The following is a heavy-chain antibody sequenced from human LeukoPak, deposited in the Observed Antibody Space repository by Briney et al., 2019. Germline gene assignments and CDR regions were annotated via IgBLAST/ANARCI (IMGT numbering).Heavy chain of an antibody. CDR2: ISGSGGST. J-gene: IGHJ4*02. CDR3: ARDQPIYYDSSGYYYLGYYFDY. Sequence: SGGSLRLSCAASGFTFSSYAMSWVRQAPGKGLEWVSAISGSGGSTYYADSVKGRFTISRDNAKNSLYLQMNSLRAEDTAVYYCARDQPIYYDSSGYYYLGYYFDYWGQGTLVTVSS. CDR1: GFTFSSYA. D-gene: IGHD3-22*01. V-gene: IGHV3-23*01.